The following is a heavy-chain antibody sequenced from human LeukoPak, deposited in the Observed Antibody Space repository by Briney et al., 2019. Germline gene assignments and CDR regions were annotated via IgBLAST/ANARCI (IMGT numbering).Heavy chain of an antibody. Sequence: PGGSLRLSCAASGINVSSNYMTWIRQAPGKGLEWVSLIYGGEAAYYAESVRGRFMISRDNLKNTLFLQMNSLRVEDTAVYYCVTSKGQKFIPYDYWGQGTNVSVSS. CDR2: IYGGEAA. CDR3: VTSKGQKFIPYDY. D-gene: IGHD2-2*02. V-gene: IGHV3-66*02. CDR1: GINVSSNY. J-gene: IGHJ4*02.